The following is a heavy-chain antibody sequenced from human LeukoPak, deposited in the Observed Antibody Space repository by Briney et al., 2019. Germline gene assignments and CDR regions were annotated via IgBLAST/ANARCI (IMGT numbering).Heavy chain of an antibody. D-gene: IGHD1-26*01. CDR3: ARDAPEMYSGSYYFAFDI. J-gene: IGHJ3*02. V-gene: IGHV3-21*01. CDR1: GVTLSSYA. Sequence: GGSLRLSCAASGVTLSSYAMSWVRQAPGKGLEWVSSISSSSSYIYYADSVKGRFTISRDNAKNSLYLQMNSLRAEDTAVYYCARDAPEMYSGSYYFAFDIWGQGTMVTVSS. CDR2: ISSSSSYI.